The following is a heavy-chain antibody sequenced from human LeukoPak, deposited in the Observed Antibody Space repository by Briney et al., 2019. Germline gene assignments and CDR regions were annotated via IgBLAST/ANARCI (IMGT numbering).Heavy chain of an antibody. D-gene: IGHD3-10*01. V-gene: IGHV1-2*02. CDR1: GYTFTGYY. Sequence: ASVKVSCKASGYTFTGYYMHWVRQAPGQGLEWMGWINPNSGGTNYAQKFQGRVTMTRDTSISTAYMELSRLRSDDTAVYYCATYYYGSGGTRNWFDPWGQGTLVTVSS. J-gene: IGHJ5*02. CDR3: ATYYYGSGGTRNWFDP. CDR2: INPNSGGT.